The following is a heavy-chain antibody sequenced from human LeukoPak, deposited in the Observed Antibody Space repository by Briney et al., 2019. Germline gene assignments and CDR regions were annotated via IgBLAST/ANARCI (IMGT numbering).Heavy chain of an antibody. CDR2: ITGSGGST. Sequence: PGGSLRLSCAASGFTFSSYSMNWVRQAPGRGLEWVSAITGSGGSTYYADSVKGRFTISRDNSKNTLYLQMNSLRVEDTAVYYCAKGYGTTGTASSNWFDPWGQGTLVTVSS. D-gene: IGHD1-1*01. CDR3: AKGYGTTGTASSNWFDP. V-gene: IGHV3-23*01. J-gene: IGHJ5*02. CDR1: GFTFSSYS.